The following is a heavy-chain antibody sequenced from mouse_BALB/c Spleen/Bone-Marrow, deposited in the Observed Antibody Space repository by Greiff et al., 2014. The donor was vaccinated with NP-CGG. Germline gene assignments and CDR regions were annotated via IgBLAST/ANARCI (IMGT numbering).Heavy chain of an antibody. CDR2: IDPYYGGT. Sequence: VQLQQSGPELEKPGASVKISCKASGYSFTGYNMNWVKQSDGRSLEWIGNIDPYYGGTSYNQKFRGKATLTVDKSSSTAYMQLTSLTSEDSAVYYCARNHFGSNSLGYWGQGTLVTVSP. D-gene: IGHD1-1*01. CDR1: GYSFTGYN. CDR3: ARNHFGSNSLGY. V-gene: IGHV1S135*01. J-gene: IGHJ3*01.